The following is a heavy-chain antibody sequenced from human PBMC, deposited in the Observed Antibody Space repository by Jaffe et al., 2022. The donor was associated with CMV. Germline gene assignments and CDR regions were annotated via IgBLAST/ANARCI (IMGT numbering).Heavy chain of an antibody. D-gene: IGHD4-17*01. CDR3: ARTADYGGNLGNYFDY. CDR1: GYTFTGYY. V-gene: IGHV1-2*04. CDR2: INPNSGGT. Sequence: QVQLVQSGAEVKKPGASVKVSCKASGYTFTGYYMHWVRQAPGQGLEWMGWINPNSGGTNYAQKFQGWVTMTRDTSISTAYMELSRLRSDDTAVYYCARTADYGGNLGNYFDYWGQGTLVTVSS. J-gene: IGHJ4*02.